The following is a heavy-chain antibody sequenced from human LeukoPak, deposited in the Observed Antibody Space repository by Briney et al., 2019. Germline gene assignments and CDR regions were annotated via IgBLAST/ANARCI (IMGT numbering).Heavy chain of an antibody. CDR1: GGSISSYY. D-gene: IGHD6-19*01. CDR3: ARLYSSGWYDY. V-gene: IGHV4-59*08. J-gene: IGHJ4*02. CDR2: IYYSGST. Sequence: SETLSLTRTVSGGSISSYYWSWIRQPPGKGLEWIGYIYYSGSTNYNPSLKSRVTISVDTSKNQFSLKLSSVTAADTAVYYCARLYSSGWYDYWGQGTLVTVSS.